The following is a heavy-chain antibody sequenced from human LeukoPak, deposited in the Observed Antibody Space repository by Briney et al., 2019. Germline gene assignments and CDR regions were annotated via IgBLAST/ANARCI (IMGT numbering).Heavy chain of an antibody. CDR3: ARALDFWSGYNPFGY. Sequence: GASVKVSCKASGYTFTSYAMHWVRQAPGQRLEWMGWINAGNGNTKYSQKFQGRVTITRDTSASTAYMELSSLRSEDTAVYYCARALDFWSGYNPFGYWGQGTLVTVSS. CDR1: GYTFTSYA. J-gene: IGHJ4*02. CDR2: INAGNGNT. V-gene: IGHV1-3*01. D-gene: IGHD3-3*01.